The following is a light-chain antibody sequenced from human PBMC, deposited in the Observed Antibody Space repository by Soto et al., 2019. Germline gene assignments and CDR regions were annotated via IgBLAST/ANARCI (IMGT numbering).Light chain of an antibody. CDR3: QQSYSAPRT. CDR1: QRISTY. Sequence: DIQMTQSPSSLSASVGDIVTITCRASQRISTYLNWYQQKPGKAPKLLIYAASSLQSGVPSRFSSSASGTDFTLTISSLQPEDFATYYCQQSYSAPRTFGQGTKVEIK. CDR2: AAS. J-gene: IGKJ1*01. V-gene: IGKV1-39*01.